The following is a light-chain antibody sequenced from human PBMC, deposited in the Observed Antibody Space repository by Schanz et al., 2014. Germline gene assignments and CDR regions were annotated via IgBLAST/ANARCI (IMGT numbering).Light chain of an antibody. CDR1: SSDVGGYNY. J-gene: IGLJ2*01. CDR2: EVS. V-gene: IGLV2-8*01. Sequence: QSALTQPRSVSGSPGQSVTISCTGTSSDVGGYNYVSWYQQHPGKAPKLMIYEVSKRPSGVPDRFSGSKSGNTASLTVSGLQAEDEADYYCSSYSGSDIVLFGGGTKLTVL. CDR3: SSYSGSDIVL.